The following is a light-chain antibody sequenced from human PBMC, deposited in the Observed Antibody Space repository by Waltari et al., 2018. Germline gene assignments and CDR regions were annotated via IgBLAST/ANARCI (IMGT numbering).Light chain of an antibody. V-gene: IGKV3-15*01. CDR1: QSIGSH. CDR3: QQYGSTPRP. J-gene: IGKJ4*01. CDR2: GAS. Sequence: EIVMTQSPVTLSVSPGERVTLSFRASQSIGSHLAWYQQKPGQPPRLLIYGASTRASGIPARFSGSGSETDFTLTISSLQSEDSALYYCQQYGSTPRPFGGGTKVEIK.